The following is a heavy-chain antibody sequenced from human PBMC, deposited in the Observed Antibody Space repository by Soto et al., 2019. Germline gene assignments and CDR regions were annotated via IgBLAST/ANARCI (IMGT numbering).Heavy chain of an antibody. CDR3: ARVHPPDYYDSSGYYYAIDY. CDR2: IWYDGSNK. CDR1: GFTFSSYG. J-gene: IGHJ4*02. V-gene: IGHV3-33*01. Sequence: GGSLRLSCAASGFTFSSYGMHWVRQAPGKGLEWVAVIWYDGSNKYYADSVKGRFTISRDNSKNTLYLQMNSLRAEDTAVYYCARVHPPDYYDSSGYYYAIDYWGQGTLVTVSS. D-gene: IGHD3-22*01.